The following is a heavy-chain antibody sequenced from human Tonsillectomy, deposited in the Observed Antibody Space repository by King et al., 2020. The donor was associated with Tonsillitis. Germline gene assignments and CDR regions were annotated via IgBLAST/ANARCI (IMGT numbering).Heavy chain of an antibody. CDR2: ISGSGGRT. J-gene: IGHJ4*02. CDR1: GCTFSSYA. D-gene: IGHD5-18*01. CDR3: AKDEWDTVMVSLDY. Sequence: VQLVESGGGLVQPGGSLRLSCAASGCTFSSYAMSWVRQAPGKGLEWVSGISGSGGRTYYADSVKGRFTISRDNSKNTLYLQMNSLRAEDTAVYYCAKDEWDTVMVSLDYWGQGTLVTVSS. V-gene: IGHV3-23*04.